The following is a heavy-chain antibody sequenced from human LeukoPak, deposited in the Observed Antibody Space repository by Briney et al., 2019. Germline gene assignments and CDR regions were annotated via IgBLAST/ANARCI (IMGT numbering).Heavy chain of an antibody. Sequence: PGGSLRLSCAASGFTFTSYAMHWVRQAPGQRLEWMGWINAGNGNTKYSQEFQGRVTITRDTSASTAYMELSSLRSGDTAVYYRARVTSSGSGGHAFDIWGQGTMVTVSS. CDR2: INAGNGNT. CDR3: ARVTSSGSGGHAFDI. CDR1: GFTFTSYA. J-gene: IGHJ3*02. D-gene: IGHD3-22*01. V-gene: IGHV1-3*03.